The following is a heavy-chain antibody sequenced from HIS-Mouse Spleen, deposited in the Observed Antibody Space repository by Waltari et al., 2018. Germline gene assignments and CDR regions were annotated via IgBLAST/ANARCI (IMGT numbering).Heavy chain of an antibody. CDR3: AHRRVTMVRGNWFDP. Sequence: QITLKESGPTLVKPTQTLTLTCTFSGFSLSTSGVGVGWIRQPPGKALEWLALIYWDDDKRYSPCRKSRLTITKDTSKNQVVLTMTNMDPVYTATYYCAHRRVTMVRGNWFDPWGQGTLVTVSS. D-gene: IGHD3-10*01. V-gene: IGHV2-5*02. CDR1: GFSLSTSGVG. CDR2: IYWDDDK. J-gene: IGHJ5*02.